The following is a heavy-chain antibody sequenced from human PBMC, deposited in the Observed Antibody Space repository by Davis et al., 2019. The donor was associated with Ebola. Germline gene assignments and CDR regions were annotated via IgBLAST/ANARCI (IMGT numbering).Heavy chain of an antibody. V-gene: IGHV3-23*01. CDR2: LGLSADT. CDR3: ARDLPGGDWYFDL. CDR1: GFVFSSYV. D-gene: IGHD1-14*01. J-gene: IGHJ2*01. Sequence: PGGSLRLSCAASGFVFSSYVMSWVRLAPGKGLEWVSTLGLSADTSYADSVKGRFTISRDNSKNTLYLQMSSLRAEDTAVYYCARDLPGGDWYFDLWGRGTLVTVSS.